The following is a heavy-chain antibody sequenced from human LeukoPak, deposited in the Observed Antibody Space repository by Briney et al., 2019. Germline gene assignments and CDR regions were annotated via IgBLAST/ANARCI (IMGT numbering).Heavy chain of an antibody. CDR1: GGSISSYY. J-gene: IGHJ6*03. V-gene: IGHV4-59*01. CDR3: ARVPRSYYYYYYMDV. CDR2: IYYSGSS. Sequence: SETLSLTCTVSGGSISSYYWSWIRQPPGKGLEWLGYIYYSGSSNYNPSLKSRVTISVDTSKNQFSLKLSSVTAADTAVYYCARVPRSYYYYYYMDVWGKGTTVTVSS.